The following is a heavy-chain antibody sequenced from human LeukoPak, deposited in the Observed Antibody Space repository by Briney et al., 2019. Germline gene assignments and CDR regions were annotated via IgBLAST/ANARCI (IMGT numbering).Heavy chain of an antibody. Sequence: GGSLRLSCAASGFTFSSYAMSWVRQAPGKGLDWVSAISGSGGNTYYADSVKGRFTISRDNSKNTLYLQMNSLRAEDTAVYYCAKDQYGGNPQYYFDYWGQGTLATVSS. J-gene: IGHJ4*02. D-gene: IGHD4-23*01. CDR3: AKDQYGGNPQYYFDY. V-gene: IGHV3-23*01. CDR2: ISGSGGNT. CDR1: GFTFSSYA.